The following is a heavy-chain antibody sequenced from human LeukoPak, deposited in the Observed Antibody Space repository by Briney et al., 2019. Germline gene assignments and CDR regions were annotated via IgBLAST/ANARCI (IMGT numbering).Heavy chain of an antibody. Sequence: SETLSLTCTVSGGSISSSSYYWGWIRQPPGKGLEWIGSIYYSGSTYYNPSLKSRVTISVDTSKNQFSLKPSSVTAADTAVYYCARHSIALYGMDVWGQGTTVTVSS. J-gene: IGHJ6*02. CDR3: ARHSIALYGMDV. CDR2: IYYSGST. D-gene: IGHD6-6*01. CDR1: GGSISSSSYY. V-gene: IGHV4-39*01.